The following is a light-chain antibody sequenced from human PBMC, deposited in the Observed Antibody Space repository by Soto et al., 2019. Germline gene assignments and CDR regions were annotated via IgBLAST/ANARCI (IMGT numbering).Light chain of an antibody. V-gene: IGLV2-14*01. CDR3: SSSTSSSTLVV. CDR1: SSDVGGYNY. Sequence: QSVLTQPASVSGSPGQSITISCTGTSSDVGGYNYVSWYQQHPGKAPKLMIYDVSNRPSGVSNRFSGSKSGNTASLTISGLQDEDEADYYCSSSTSSSTLVVFGGGTKLTVL. J-gene: IGLJ2*01. CDR2: DVS.